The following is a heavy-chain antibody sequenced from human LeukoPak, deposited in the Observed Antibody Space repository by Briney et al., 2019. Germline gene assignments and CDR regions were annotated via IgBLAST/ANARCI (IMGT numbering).Heavy chain of an antibody. J-gene: IGHJ4*02. CDR2: IYHSGST. V-gene: IGHV4-4*02. CDR3: ARRGSGSYFPFFDY. Sequence: SGTLSLTCAVSGGSISSSNWWSWVRQPPGKGLEWIGEIYHSGSTNYNPSLKSRVTISVDTSKNQFSLKLSSVTAADTAVYYCARRGSGSYFPFFDYWGQGTLVTVSS. CDR1: GGSISSSNW. D-gene: IGHD1-26*01.